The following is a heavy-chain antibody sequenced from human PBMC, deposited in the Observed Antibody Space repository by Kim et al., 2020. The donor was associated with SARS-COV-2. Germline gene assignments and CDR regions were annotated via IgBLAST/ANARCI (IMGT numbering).Heavy chain of an antibody. D-gene: IGHD3-9*01. CDR3: ARDSYYDIFRYYYYYMDV. CDR1: GYTFTSYA. Sequence: ASVKVSCKASGYTFTSYAMHWVRQAPGQRLEWMGWINAGNGNTKYSQKFQGRVTITRDTSVSTAYMELSSLRSEDTAVYYCARDSYYDIFRYYYYYMDVWDKGTTVTVSS. CDR2: INAGNGNT. V-gene: IGHV1-3*01. J-gene: IGHJ6*03.